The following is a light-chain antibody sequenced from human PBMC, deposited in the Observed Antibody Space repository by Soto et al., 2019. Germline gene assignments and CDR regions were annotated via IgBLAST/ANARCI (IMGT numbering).Light chain of an antibody. CDR1: QSVSSN. V-gene: IGKV3-11*01. Sequence: EIVMTQSPATLSVSPGERATLSCRASQSVSSNLAWYQQKPGQAPRVLIYDASNRAAGVPARFSGSGSGTDFTLTISSLEPEDFAVYYCQQRSSWYSFGQGTKWEIQ. CDR2: DAS. J-gene: IGKJ2*01. CDR3: QQRSSWYS.